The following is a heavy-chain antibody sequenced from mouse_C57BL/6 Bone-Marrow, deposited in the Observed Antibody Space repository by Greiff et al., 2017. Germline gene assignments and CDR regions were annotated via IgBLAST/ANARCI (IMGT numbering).Heavy chain of an antibody. V-gene: IGHV6-3*01. J-gene: IGHJ1*03. Sequence: DVQLQESGGGLVQPGGSMKLSCVASGFTFSNYWMHWVHQSPEKGLEWVAQIRLKSDNYATHYAESVKGRFTISRDDSKSSVYLQMNNLRAEDTGIYYCTGDGSSYWYFDVWGTGTTVTVSA. CDR1: GFTFSNYW. CDR2: IRLKSDNYAT. D-gene: IGHD1-1*01. CDR3: TGDGSSYWYFDV.